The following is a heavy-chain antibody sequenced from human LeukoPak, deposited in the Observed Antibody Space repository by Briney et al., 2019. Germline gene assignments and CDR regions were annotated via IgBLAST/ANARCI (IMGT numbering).Heavy chain of an antibody. CDR3: TTGNWGSFSY. V-gene: IGHV3-15*01. Sequence: GGSLRLSYAASGFTFSNAWMNWVRQAPGKGLEWVGRIKSKTDGGTTDYVAPVKGRFTISRDDSKNTLYLQVNSLNTEDTAVYYCTTGNWGSFSYWGQGTLVTVSS. D-gene: IGHD7-27*01. CDR1: GFTFSNAW. CDR2: IKSKTDGGTT. J-gene: IGHJ4*02.